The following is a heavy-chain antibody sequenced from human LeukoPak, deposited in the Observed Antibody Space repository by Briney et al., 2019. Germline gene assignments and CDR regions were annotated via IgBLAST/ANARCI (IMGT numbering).Heavy chain of an antibody. D-gene: IGHD3-10*01. J-gene: IGHJ4*02. CDR1: GGSISRGGYY. CDR3: RGVRFGELFDY. CDR2: IYTSGST. Sequence: SETLSLTCAVSGGSISRGGYYWSWIRQPAGKGLEWIGRIYTSGSTNYNPSLKSRVTLSVDTSKNQFSLQLSSVTAADTAVYYCRGVRFGELFDYWGQGTLVTVSS. V-gene: IGHV4-61*02.